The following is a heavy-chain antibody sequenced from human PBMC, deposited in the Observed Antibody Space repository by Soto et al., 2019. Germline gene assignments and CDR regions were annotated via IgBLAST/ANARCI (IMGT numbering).Heavy chain of an antibody. Sequence: PGGSLRLSCAASGFTFNNYAMSWVRQAPGKGLEWGSAISSSGYSTYSADSVRGRFTISRDNSKNTVYLQMNNLRAEDTAVYYCAKGAVVVAAKFDSWGQGTLVTVSS. J-gene: IGHJ4*02. CDR1: GFTFNNYA. CDR3: AKGAVVVAAKFDS. V-gene: IGHV3-23*01. D-gene: IGHD2-21*02. CDR2: ISSSGYST.